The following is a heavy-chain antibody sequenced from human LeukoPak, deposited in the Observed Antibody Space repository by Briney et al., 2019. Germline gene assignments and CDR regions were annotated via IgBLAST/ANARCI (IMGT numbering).Heavy chain of an antibody. J-gene: IGHJ4*02. CDR2: INSDGSST. Sequence: PGGSLRLSCAASGFTFSSYWMHWVRQAPGKGLVWVSRINSDGSSTSYADSVKGRFTISRDNAKNTLYLQMNSLRAEDTAVYYCAKNRGGSYYSGSDYWGQGTLVTVSS. V-gene: IGHV3-74*01. CDR3: AKNRGGSYYSGSDY. D-gene: IGHD1-26*01. CDR1: GFTFSSYW.